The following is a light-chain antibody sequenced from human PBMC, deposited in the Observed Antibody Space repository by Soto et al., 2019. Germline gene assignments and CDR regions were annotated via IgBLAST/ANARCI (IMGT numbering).Light chain of an antibody. CDR1: QSINRH. J-gene: IGKJ4*01. CDR2: DAS. V-gene: IGKV3-11*01. CDR3: QQFSSYPLT. Sequence: EIVLTQSPATLSLSPGERATLSCRASQSINRHLAWYRQKPGQAPRLLIYDASSRATGIPDRFSGGGSGTDFTLTISRLEPEDFAVYYCQQFSSYPLTFGGGTKVDIK.